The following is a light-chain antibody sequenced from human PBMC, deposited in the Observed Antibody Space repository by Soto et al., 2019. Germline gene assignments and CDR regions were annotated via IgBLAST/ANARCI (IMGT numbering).Light chain of an antibody. J-gene: IGKJ5*01. Sequence: EIVLTQSPATLSLSPVERATLSCRASQSVSESLAWYQQKPGQAPRLLIYDVSYRATGIPVRFSGSGSGTDFTLTISSLETEDFAVYYCQQRSDWLPITFGQGTRLEIK. CDR1: QSVSES. CDR3: QQRSDWLPIT. V-gene: IGKV3-11*01. CDR2: DVS.